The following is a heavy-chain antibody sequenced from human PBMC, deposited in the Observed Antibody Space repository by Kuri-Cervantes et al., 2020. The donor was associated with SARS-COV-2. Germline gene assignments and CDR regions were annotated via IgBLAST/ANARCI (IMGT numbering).Heavy chain of an antibody. V-gene: IGHV1-8*03. CDR3: TREFKSAGWFDP. J-gene: IGHJ5*02. CDR1: GYTFNNYD. Sequence: ASVKVSCKASGYTFNNYDMNWVRQAPGQGLEWMAWINPHSGETGYAQKFEGRVTITSITSMNTVYLEVSRLTSQDTAMYYCTREFKSAGWFDPWCQGTLVTVSS. D-gene: IGHD6-13*01. CDR2: INPHSGET.